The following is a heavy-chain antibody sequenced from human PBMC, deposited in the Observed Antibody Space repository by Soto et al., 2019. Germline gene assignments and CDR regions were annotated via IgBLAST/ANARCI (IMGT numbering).Heavy chain of an antibody. V-gene: IGHV1-2*04. CDR3: ARDSSSPVDGMDV. D-gene: IGHD6-13*01. CDR1: GYTFTRYY. CDR2: INPNSGGT. Sequence: ASVKVSCKASGYTFTRYYMHWVRQAPGQGLEWMGWINPNSGGTNYAQKFQGWVTMTRDTSISTAYMELSRLRSDDTAVYYCARDSSSPVDGMDVWGQGTTVTVSS. J-gene: IGHJ6*02.